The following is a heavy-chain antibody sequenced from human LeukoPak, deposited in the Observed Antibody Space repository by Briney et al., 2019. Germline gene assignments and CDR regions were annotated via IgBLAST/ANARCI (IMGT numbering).Heavy chain of an antibody. CDR2: IRYDGTNK. V-gene: IGHV3-30*02. CDR1: GFTFNIYG. CDR3: APDDSRAAFG. Sequence: GGSLRLSCAASGFTFNIYGMHWVRQAPGKGLKWVAFIRYDGTNKYYADSVKGRFTISRDNTKNTLYLQINGLRPKDTAVYYCAPDDSRAAFGWDQGPQVTVSS. J-gene: IGHJ4*02. D-gene: IGHD3-22*01.